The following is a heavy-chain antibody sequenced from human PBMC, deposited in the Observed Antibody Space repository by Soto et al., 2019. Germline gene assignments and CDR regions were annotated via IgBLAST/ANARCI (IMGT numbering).Heavy chain of an antibody. V-gene: IGHV1-46*03. CDR1: GYTFTSYY. CDR3: ARDWVMTTGGQDY. J-gene: IGHJ4*02. Sequence: QVQLVQSGAEVKKPGASVKVSCKASGYTFTSYYMHWVRQAPGQGLEWMGILNPSGGRTGYAQKFQGRVTMTRDTSTSTGYMELSSVRSEDTAVYYCARDWVMTTGGQDYWGQGTLVTVSS. D-gene: IGHD3-16*01. CDR2: LNPSGGRT.